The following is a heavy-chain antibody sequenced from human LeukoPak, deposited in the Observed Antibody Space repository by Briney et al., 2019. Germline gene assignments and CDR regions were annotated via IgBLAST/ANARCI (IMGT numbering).Heavy chain of an antibody. D-gene: IGHD5-24*01. CDR3: ARDRERGFDY. Sequence: EASVKVSCKASGYTFNTYGISWVRQAPGQGLEWMGWIGTENAYTIYAEKFQGRVTLTTDTFTTTVHMELRSLRSDDTAVYYCARDRERGFDYWGQGSLVTVSS. V-gene: IGHV1-18*01. CDR1: GYTFNTYG. J-gene: IGHJ4*02. CDR2: IGTENAYT.